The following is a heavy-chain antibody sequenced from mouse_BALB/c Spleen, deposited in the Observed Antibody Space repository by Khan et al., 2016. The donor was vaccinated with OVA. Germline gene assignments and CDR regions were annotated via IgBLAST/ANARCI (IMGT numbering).Heavy chain of an antibody. CDR3: GYSLLRYAMDY. D-gene: IGHD1-2*01. J-gene: IGHJ4*01. Sequence: EVQLQESGAELVKPGASVKLSCTGSGFNIKDTYIHWVKQRPEQGLEWIGRIDPANGKTIYDPKFKGKANITADTSSNTAYMNHSSLTSEDTVVYYCGYSLLRYAMDYWGQGTSVTVSS. CDR2: IDPANGKT. V-gene: IGHV14-3*02. CDR1: GFNIKDTY.